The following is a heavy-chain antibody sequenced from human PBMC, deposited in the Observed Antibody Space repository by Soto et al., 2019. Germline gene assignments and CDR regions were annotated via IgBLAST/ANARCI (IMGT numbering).Heavy chain of an antibody. J-gene: IGHJ4*02. CDR3: ARGDQTGGWGGGGY. V-gene: IGHV1-8*01. CDR1: GYTFSSYD. CDR2: VSPNSGNP. D-gene: IGHD6-19*01. Sequence: QVQLVQSGAEVKKPGASVKVSCKASGYTFSSYDINWVRQAPGQGLEWMGWVSPNSGNPGYAQKFQGRVTMTRDTPISTAYMELSSLKSGDPAVYYCARGDQTGGWGGGGYWGQGTLVTVSS.